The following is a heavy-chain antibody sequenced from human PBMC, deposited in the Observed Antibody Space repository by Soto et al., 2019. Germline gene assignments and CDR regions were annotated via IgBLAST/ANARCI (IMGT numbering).Heavy chain of an antibody. CDR1: GSTFGDYA. Sequence: GGSLRLSCTASGSTFGDYAMSWARQAPGKGLEWVGFIRSKAYGGTTEYAASVKGRFTISRDDSKSIAYLQMNSLKTEDTAVYYCARAMVRGVIIPYYYYGMDVWGQGTTVTVSS. CDR3: ARAMVRGVIIPYYYYGMDV. CDR2: IRSKAYGGTT. V-gene: IGHV3-49*04. D-gene: IGHD3-10*01. J-gene: IGHJ6*02.